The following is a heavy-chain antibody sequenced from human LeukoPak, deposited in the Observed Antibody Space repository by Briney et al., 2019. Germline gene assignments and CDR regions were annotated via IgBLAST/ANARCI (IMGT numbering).Heavy chain of an antibody. D-gene: IGHD2/OR15-2a*01. CDR2: IYSRGSS. J-gene: IGHJ6*03. CDR3: AREVGIIVVNTNYFYHMDV. CDR1: GGSISSGTNY. Sequence: SETLSLTCTVSGGSISSGTNYWSWIRQPAGKGLEWIGHIYSRGSSKYNPSLKSRATISIDTSQSQISLRLTSVTAADTAVYFCAREVGIIVVNTNYFYHMDVWGKGTTVTISS. V-gene: IGHV4-61*09.